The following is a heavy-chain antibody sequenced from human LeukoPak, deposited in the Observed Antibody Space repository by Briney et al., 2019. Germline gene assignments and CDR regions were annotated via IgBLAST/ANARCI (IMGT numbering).Heavy chain of an antibody. CDR3: ARDGGVEYYDSSNYYDY. J-gene: IGHJ4*02. Sequence: AGGSLRLSCAASGFTFSTHDMHWVRQAPGKGLEWVAFIRYDGSHEYYADSVKGRFTISRDNAKNSLYLQMNSLRAEDTAVYYCARDGGVEYYDSSNYYDYWGQGTLVTVSS. CDR1: GFTFSTHD. D-gene: IGHD3-22*01. V-gene: IGHV3-30*02. CDR2: IRYDGSHE.